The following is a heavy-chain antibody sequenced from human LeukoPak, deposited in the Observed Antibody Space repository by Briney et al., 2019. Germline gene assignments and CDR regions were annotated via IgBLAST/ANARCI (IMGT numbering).Heavy chain of an antibody. Sequence: SETLSLTCTVSGGSISSYHWSWVRQPPGKGLEWIGYIYYSGSTNYNPSLKSRVTISVDTSKNQFSLKLSSVTAADTAVYYCARGSALRGIWYFDLWGRGTLVTVSS. V-gene: IGHV4-59*01. CDR1: GGSISSYH. D-gene: IGHD3-16*01. J-gene: IGHJ2*01. CDR3: ARGSALRGIWYFDL. CDR2: IYYSGST.